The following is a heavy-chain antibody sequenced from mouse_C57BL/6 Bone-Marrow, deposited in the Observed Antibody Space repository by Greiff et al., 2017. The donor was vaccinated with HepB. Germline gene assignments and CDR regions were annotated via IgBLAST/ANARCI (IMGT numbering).Heavy chain of an antibody. CDR2: ISYDGSN. CDR1: GYSITSGYY. J-gene: IGHJ1*03. V-gene: IGHV3-6*01. Sequence: EVKLVESGPGLVKPSQSLSLTCSVTGYSITSGYYWNWIRQFPGNKLEWMGYISYDGSNNYNPSLKNRISITRDTSKNQFFLKLNSVTTEDTATYYCARGYGTSWYFDVWGTGTTVTVSS. D-gene: IGHD1-1*01. CDR3: ARGYGTSWYFDV.